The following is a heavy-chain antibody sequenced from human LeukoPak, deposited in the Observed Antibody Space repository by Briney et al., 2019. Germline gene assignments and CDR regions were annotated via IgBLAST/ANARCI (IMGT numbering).Heavy chain of an antibody. CDR1: GYTFTGYY. Sequence: ASVKVSCKASGYTFTGYYRHWVRQAPGEGLEWMGWINPKSGGTNSAQKFQGRVTMTRDTSISTAYMELSRLRSDDTAVYYCAIAYSYGNEAFDIWGQRTMVTVSS. CDR2: INPKSGGT. J-gene: IGHJ3*02. CDR3: AIAYSYGNEAFDI. V-gene: IGHV1-2*02. D-gene: IGHD3-16*01.